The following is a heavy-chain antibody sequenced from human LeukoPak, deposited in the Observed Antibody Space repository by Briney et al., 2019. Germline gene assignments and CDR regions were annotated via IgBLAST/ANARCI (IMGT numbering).Heavy chain of an antibody. Sequence: QPGRSLRLSCAASGFSFSSYGMHWVRQAPGKGLEWVAVISYDGSNKYYEDSVKGRFTISRDNSKNTLYLQMNSLRLEDTAVYYCAKDNNGAAAGIIPGSFDLWGQGTMVTVSS. D-gene: IGHD6-13*01. J-gene: IGHJ3*01. CDR3: AKDNNGAAAGIIPGSFDL. CDR2: ISYDGSNK. CDR1: GFSFSSYG. V-gene: IGHV3-30*18.